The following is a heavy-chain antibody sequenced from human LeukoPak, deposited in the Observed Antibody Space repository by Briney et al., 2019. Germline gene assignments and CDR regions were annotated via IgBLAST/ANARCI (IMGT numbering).Heavy chain of an antibody. J-gene: IGHJ4*02. D-gene: IGHD5-18*01. CDR1: GFTFSTYA. CDR2: ISYDGSNK. V-gene: IGHV3-30-3*01. CDR3: ARVDSAGGY. Sequence: GRSLRLSCAASGFTFSTYAMHWVRQAPGKGLEWLAVISYDGSNKYYADSVKGRFTIFRDNSKNTLYLQMNSLRAEDTALYYCARVDSAGGYWGQGTLVTVSS.